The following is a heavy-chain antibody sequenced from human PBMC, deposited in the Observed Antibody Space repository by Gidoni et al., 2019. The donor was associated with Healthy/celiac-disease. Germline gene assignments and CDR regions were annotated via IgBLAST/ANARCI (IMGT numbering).Heavy chain of an antibody. Sequence: EVQLVEDGGGLVRPGGALRLTCAASGLTFGTAWLPWVLQAPGKGMGGVCGMKSKTDVGRIHNSVPAKVRFTIARDDSKTTLYLQMNSLKTEDTAVYYCTTGGRGGSSSPGEDYYDYYYMDVWGKGITVTVSS. J-gene: IGHJ6*03. D-gene: IGHD2-15*01. V-gene: IGHV3-15*07. CDR3: TTGGRGGSSSPGEDYYDYYYMDV. CDR1: GLTFGTAW. CDR2: MKSKTDVGRI.